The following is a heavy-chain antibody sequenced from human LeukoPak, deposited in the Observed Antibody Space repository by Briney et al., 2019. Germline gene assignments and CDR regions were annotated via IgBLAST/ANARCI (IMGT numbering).Heavy chain of an antibody. CDR3: AKDFLSDDGYYFDY. J-gene: IGHJ4*02. V-gene: IGHV3-23*01. CDR1: GFTFSSYW. CDR2: ISGSGGST. Sequence: GGSLRLSSAASGFTFSSYWMHWVRQAPGKGLVWVSAISGSGGSTYYADSVKGRFTISRDNSKNTLYLQMNSLRAEDTAVYYCAKDFLSDDGYYFDYWGQGTLVTVSS. D-gene: IGHD2-2*03.